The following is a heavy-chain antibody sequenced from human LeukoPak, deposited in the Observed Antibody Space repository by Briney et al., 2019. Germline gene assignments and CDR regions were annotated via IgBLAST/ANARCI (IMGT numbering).Heavy chain of an antibody. Sequence: GGSLRLPCAASGFTFSSYAMSCVRQAPGKGLEWVSAISGSGGSTYYADSVKGRFTISRDNSKNTLYLQMNSLRAEDTAVYYCATLVVAADTFDYWGQGTLVTVSS. V-gene: IGHV3-23*01. CDR2: ISGSGGST. J-gene: IGHJ4*02. CDR1: GFTFSSYA. CDR3: ATLVVAADTFDY. D-gene: IGHD2-15*01.